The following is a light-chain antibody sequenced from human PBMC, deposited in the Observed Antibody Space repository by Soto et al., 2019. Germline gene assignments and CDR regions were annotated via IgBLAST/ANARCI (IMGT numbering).Light chain of an antibody. J-gene: IGKJ2*01. V-gene: IGKV3-20*01. CDR2: GIS. Sequence: ESVLTQSPGTLSLSPGERPTLSCRASQSVTNSFFAWYQQRPGQAPSLLIYGISNRATGIPDRFSGSGSGTDFTLTISRLEPEDFVVYYCQQYSTLPHTFGQGTKLEVK. CDR3: QQYSTLPHT. CDR1: QSVTNSF.